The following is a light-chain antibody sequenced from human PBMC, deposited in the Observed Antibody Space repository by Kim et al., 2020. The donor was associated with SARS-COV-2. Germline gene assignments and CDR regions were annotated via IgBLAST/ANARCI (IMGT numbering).Light chain of an antibody. CDR3: QTWGTGIRV. V-gene: IGLV4-69*01. J-gene: IGLJ3*02. CDR2: VNSDGSH. Sequence: QPVLTQSPSASASLGASVKLTCTLSSGHSSYAIAWHQQQPEKGPRYLMKVNSDGSHNKGDGMPDRFSGSSSGAERYLIISSLQSEDEADYYCQTWGTGIRVFGGGTQLTVL. CDR1: SGHSSYA.